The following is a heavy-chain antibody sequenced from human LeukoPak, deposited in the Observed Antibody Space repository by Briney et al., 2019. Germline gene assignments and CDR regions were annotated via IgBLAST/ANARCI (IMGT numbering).Heavy chain of an antibody. CDR3: ARDPYDFWSGYPPGGMDV. CDR1: GFTFSSYR. J-gene: IGHJ6*02. V-gene: IGHV3-21*01. CDR2: ISSNSSYI. D-gene: IGHD3-3*01. Sequence: GGSLRLSWAASGFTFSSYRMNLVRQAPGKGLEWVSSISSNSSYIFYADSLKARFTISRDNDKNVLYVEMNSLRAEHTAVCYCARDPYDFWSGYPPGGMDVWGQGTTVTVSS.